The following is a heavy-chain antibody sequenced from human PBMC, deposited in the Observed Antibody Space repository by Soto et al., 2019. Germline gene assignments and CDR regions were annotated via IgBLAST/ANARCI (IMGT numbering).Heavy chain of an antibody. D-gene: IGHD6-13*01. V-gene: IGHV5-51*03. CDR3: AAGYTTGPDAFDI. CDR2: IFPGDSDT. Sequence: PVKSLKISCKGSGYNFANYWIGWVRQMPGKGLEWMGMIFPGDSDTKNSPSLQGQITMSVDKSDSSAYLQWRSLKASDTAMYYCAAGYTTGPDAFDIWGQGTMVTVSS. CDR1: GYNFANYW. J-gene: IGHJ3*02.